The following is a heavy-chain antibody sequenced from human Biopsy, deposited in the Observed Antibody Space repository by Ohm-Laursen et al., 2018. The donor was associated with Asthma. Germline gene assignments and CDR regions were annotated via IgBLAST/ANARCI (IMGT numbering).Heavy chain of an antibody. Sequence: SLRLSCAAPGFAVSRDHMFWVRQAPGKGLEWVSSISSSGSTTYPAESVKGRFTISRDNAQKSLFLQMGSLRAEDTAIYYCARVFESSEWGPFYHFGLDVWGQGTTVAVSS. CDR3: ARVFESSEWGPFYHFGLDV. D-gene: IGHD6-25*01. CDR1: GFAVSRDH. V-gene: IGHV3-11*01. CDR2: ISSSGSTT. J-gene: IGHJ6*02.